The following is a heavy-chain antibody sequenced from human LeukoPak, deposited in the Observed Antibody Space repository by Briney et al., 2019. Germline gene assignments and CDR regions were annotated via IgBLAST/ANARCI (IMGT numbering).Heavy chain of an antibody. V-gene: IGHV4-39*07. J-gene: IGHJ5*02. CDR3: ARTGDHWFDP. CDR1: GGSISTNNYY. D-gene: IGHD7-27*01. Sequence: KPSETLSLTCIVSGGSISTNNYYWGWIRQPPGKGLEWIGSIYYSGSTYYNPSLNSRVTISVDTSKNQFSLKLSSVTAADTAVYYCARTGDHWFDPWGQGTLVTVSS. CDR2: IYYSGST.